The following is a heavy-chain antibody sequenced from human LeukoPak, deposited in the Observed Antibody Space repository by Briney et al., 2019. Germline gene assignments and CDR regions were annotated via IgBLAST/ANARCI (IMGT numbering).Heavy chain of an antibody. J-gene: IGHJ4*02. CDR3: ARGASGYAFDKYFDY. CDR1: RFTFSSYW. Sequence: GGSLRLSCAASRFTFSSYWMSWVRQAPGKGLEWVANIKQDGSEKYYVDSVKGRFTISRDNAKNSLYLQMNSLRAEDTAVYYCARGASGYAFDKYFDYWGQGTLVTVSS. D-gene: IGHD5-12*01. CDR2: IKQDGSEK. V-gene: IGHV3-7*01.